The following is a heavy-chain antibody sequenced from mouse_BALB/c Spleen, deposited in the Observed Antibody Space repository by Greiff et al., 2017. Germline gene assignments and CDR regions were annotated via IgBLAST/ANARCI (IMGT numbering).Heavy chain of an antibody. CDR3: ALDYDAWFAY. CDR1: GYTFTDYN. J-gene: IGHJ3*01. CDR2: IYPYNGGT. D-gene: IGHD2-4*01. Sequence: SGPELVKPGASVKISCKASGYTFTDYNMHWVKQSHGKSLEWIGYIYPYNGGTGYNQKFKSKATLTVDNSSSTAYMELRSLTSEDSAVYYCALDYDAWFAYWGQGTLVTVSA. V-gene: IGHV1S29*02.